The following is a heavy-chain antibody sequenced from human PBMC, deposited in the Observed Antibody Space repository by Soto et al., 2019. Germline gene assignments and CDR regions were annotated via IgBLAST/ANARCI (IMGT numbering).Heavy chain of an antibody. CDR2: IYYSGST. CDR3: ERHSIWLLLSDY. D-gene: IGHD3-22*01. J-gene: IGHJ4*02. CDR1: GGSISSYY. V-gene: IGHV4-59*08. Sequence: PSETLSLTCTVSGGSISSYYWSWIRQSPGKGLEWIGYIYYSGSTNYNPSLKSRVTISVDTSKNQFSLKLGSVTAADTAVYFCERHSIWLLLSDYWGQGTLVTVSS.